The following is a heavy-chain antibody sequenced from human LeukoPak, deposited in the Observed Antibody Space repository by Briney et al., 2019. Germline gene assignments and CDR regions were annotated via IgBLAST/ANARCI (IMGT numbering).Heavy chain of an antibody. Sequence: MSSETLSLTCTVSGDSISLYYWSWIRQPPGKGLEWIGYLFYSGNTNSNPSLKSRVTILADTSKNQFSLRLNSVTAADTAVYFCGRVRTGNTGSPEYFEDWGQGTLVTVSS. D-gene: IGHD5-12*01. J-gene: IGHJ1*01. CDR2: LFYSGNT. CDR3: GRVRTGNTGSPEYFED. CDR1: GDSISLYY. V-gene: IGHV4-59*01.